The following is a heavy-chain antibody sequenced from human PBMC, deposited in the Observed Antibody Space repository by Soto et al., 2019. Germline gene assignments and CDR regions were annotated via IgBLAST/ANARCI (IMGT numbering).Heavy chain of an antibody. CDR2: IRSSGDKT. V-gene: IGHV3-23*01. J-gene: IGHJ4*02. CDR3: ASEGLGNKGDFDS. Sequence: DVQLMESGGGSVQPGESLRLSCLTSGFTFSDYSMSWVRQAPGKGLEWVSSIRSSGDKTFYSGSAKGRFTVSRDNSIDTVYLEMNSLRAEDTAVYYCASEGLGNKGDFDSWGQGTLVTVSS. CDR1: GFTFSDYS.